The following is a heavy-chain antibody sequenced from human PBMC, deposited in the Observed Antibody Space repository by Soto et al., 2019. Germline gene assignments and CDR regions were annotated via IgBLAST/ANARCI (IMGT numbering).Heavy chain of an antibody. CDR2: VDPSDSYT. V-gene: IGHV5-10-1*01. CDR1: GYSFTGYW. CDR3: ARQTYYYDSSGNYQYYFDY. Sequence: GESLKISCKGSGYSFTGYWISWVRQMPGKGLEWMGRVDPSDSYTNYRPSLQGHVTISAAKSISTAYLQWSSLKASDTAIYFCARQTYYYDSSGNYQYYFDYWGQGTLVTVFS. J-gene: IGHJ4*02. D-gene: IGHD3-22*01.